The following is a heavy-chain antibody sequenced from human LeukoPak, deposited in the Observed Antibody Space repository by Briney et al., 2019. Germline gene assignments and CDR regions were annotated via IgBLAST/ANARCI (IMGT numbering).Heavy chain of an antibody. CDR2: IYHSGST. J-gene: IGHJ4*02. Sequence: SETLSLTCTVSGGSVSSGSYSWSWIRQPPGKGLEWIGYIYHSGSTYYNPSLKSRVTISVDRSKNQFSLKLSSVTAADTAVYYCASLIDGEGFDYWGQGTLVTVSS. V-gene: IGHV4-30-2*01. CDR1: GGSVSSGSYS. CDR3: ASLIDGEGFDY. D-gene: IGHD3-10*01.